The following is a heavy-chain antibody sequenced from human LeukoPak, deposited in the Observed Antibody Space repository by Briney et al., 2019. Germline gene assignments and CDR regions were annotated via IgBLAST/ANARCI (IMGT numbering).Heavy chain of an antibody. CDR2: IYYSGST. Sequence: SETLSLTCTVSGGSISSYYWSWIRQPPGKGLEWIGYIYYSGSTNYNPSLKSRVTISVDTSKNQFSLKLSSVTAADTAVYYCARASTSRITIFGVETIDYWGQGTLVTVSS. CDR1: GGSISSYY. CDR3: ARASTSRITIFGVETIDY. J-gene: IGHJ4*02. V-gene: IGHV4-59*01. D-gene: IGHD3-3*01.